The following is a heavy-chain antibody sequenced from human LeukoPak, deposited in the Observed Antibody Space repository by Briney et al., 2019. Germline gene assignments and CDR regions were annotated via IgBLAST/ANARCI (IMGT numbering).Heavy chain of an antibody. CDR3: ARGATNTIAAPGY. J-gene: IGHJ4*02. CDR1: GYTLTELS. D-gene: IGHD6-13*01. Sequence: ASVKVSCKVSGYTLTELSMHWVRQAPGRGLEWMGGFDPEDGETIYAQKFQGRVTITRNTSISTAYMELSSLRSEDTAVYYCARGATNTIAAPGYWGQGTLVTVSS. V-gene: IGHV1-24*01. CDR2: FDPEDGET.